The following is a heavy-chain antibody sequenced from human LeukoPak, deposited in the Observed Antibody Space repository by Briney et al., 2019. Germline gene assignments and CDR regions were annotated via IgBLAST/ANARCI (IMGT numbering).Heavy chain of an antibody. CDR3: ARGQRGYFDWFED. J-gene: IGHJ5*02. Sequence: SETLSLTCAVYGGSFSGYYWSWIRQPPGKGLEWIGEINHSGSTYYNPSLKSRVTISVDTSKNQFSLKLSSVTAADTAVYYCARGQRGYFDWFEDWGQGTLVTVSS. CDR2: INHSGST. V-gene: IGHV4-34*01. D-gene: IGHD3-9*01. CDR1: GGSFSGYY.